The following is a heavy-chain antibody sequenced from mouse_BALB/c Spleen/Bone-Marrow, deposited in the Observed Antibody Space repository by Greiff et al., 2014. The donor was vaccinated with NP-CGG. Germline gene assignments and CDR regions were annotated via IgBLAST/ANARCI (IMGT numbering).Heavy chain of an antibody. V-gene: IGHV5-6-5*01. Sequence: DVHLVESGGGLVKPGGSLKLSCAASGFTFSSYAMSWVRQTPEKRLEWVASISSGGSTYYPDSVKGRFTISRDNARNILYLQMSSLGSEDTAMYYCAKRGAYGNFWFAYWGQGTLVTVSA. J-gene: IGHJ3*01. D-gene: IGHD2-10*02. CDR3: AKRGAYGNFWFAY. CDR2: ISSGGST. CDR1: GFTFSSYA.